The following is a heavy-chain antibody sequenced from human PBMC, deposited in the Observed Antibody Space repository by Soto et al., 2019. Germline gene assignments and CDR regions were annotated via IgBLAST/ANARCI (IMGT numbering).Heavy chain of an antibody. J-gene: IGHJ4*02. V-gene: IGHV3-23*01. CDR2: ICGRTGST. Sequence: GGSLRLSCAASGFTFSSYAMSWVRQAPGKGLEWVSAICGRTGSTSYADSVKGRFTISRDNSRNTLYLQMNSLRAEDTAVYYCAKDRKILFVVVVVAATFDYWGQGTLVTVSS. CDR3: AKDRKILFVVVVVAATFDY. D-gene: IGHD2-15*01. CDR1: GFTFSSYA.